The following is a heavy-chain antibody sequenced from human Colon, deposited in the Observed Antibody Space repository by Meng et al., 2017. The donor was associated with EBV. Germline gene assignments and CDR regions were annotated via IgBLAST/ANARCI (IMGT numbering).Heavy chain of an antibody. J-gene: IGHJ4*02. Sequence: LGGSAGGFVKPGGSLSLSCAASGFNFNDYYMTWIRQAPGKGLEWVAFISKMGDGISYAESVRGRFTISRDSATHSLYLQMNSLRAEDTAVYYCARDLGGPRDYWGQGTLVTVSS. CDR2: ISKMGDGI. CDR3: ARDLGGPRDY. CDR1: GFNFNDYY. D-gene: IGHD6-25*01. V-gene: IGHV3-11*01.